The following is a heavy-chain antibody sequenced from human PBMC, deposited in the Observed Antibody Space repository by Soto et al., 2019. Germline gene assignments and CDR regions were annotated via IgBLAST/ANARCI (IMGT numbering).Heavy chain of an antibody. D-gene: IGHD2-21*02. V-gene: IGHV1-18*04. CDR1: GYNFMPYG. CDR2: ISPWKGNT. J-gene: IGHJ4*02. Sequence: GASVKVSCKASGYNFMPYGVNWVRQAPGQGLEWMGWISPWKGNTNYAQSFQGRVTMTTDTSTSTAYMELRGLRSDDTAVYYCARVRFGDPFDFWGQGTLVTVSS. CDR3: ARVRFGDPFDF.